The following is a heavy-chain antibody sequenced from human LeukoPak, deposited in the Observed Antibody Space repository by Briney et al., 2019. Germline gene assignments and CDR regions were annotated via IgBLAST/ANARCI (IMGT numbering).Heavy chain of an antibody. V-gene: IGHV3-7*01. CDR1: GFTFSSYW. CDR2: IKQDGSEK. D-gene: IGHD1-26*01. Sequence: PGGSLRLSCAASGFTFSSYWMSWVRQAPGKGLERVASIKQDGSEKYYVDSVKGRFTISRDNAKNSLYLQMNSLRAEDTAVYFCAREQWGEPFDYWGQGTLVTVSS. CDR3: AREQWGEPFDY. J-gene: IGHJ4*02.